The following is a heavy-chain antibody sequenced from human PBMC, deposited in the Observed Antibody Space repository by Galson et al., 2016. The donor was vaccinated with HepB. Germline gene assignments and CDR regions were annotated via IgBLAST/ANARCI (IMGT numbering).Heavy chain of an antibody. Sequence: SLRLSCAASGFTFKMFTLHWVRQAPGKGLEWVAVISHDGGNKYYADSVKGRFTISRDNSRDTLYLQMNSLRSEDTAVYYCTRDREQLLLLYAFDIWGQGTMVTVS. D-gene: IGHD6-19*01. CDR3: TRDREQLLLLYAFDI. CDR2: ISHDGGNK. J-gene: IGHJ3*02. CDR1: GFTFKMFT. V-gene: IGHV3-30-3*01.